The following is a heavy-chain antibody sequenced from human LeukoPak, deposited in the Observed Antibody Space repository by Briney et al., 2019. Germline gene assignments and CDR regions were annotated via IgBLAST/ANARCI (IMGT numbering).Heavy chain of an antibody. V-gene: IGHV3-48*04. J-gene: IGHJ4*02. Sequence: PGGSLRLSCAASGFTFSSFSMNWVRQAPGKGLEWVSYISSGSSSIYYTDSVKGRFTISRDNAKSSLSLQMYSLRAEDTAVYYCARGKGQDSGYDYFLDYWGQGTLVTVSS. CDR1: GFTFSSFS. D-gene: IGHD5-12*01. CDR3: ARGKGQDSGYDYFLDY. CDR2: ISSGSSSI.